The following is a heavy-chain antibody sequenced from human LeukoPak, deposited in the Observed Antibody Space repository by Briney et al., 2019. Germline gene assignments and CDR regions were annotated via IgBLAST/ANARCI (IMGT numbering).Heavy chain of an antibody. CDR2: IIPIFGTA. D-gene: IGHD1-1*01. CDR3: ASPQEYTPYYYYGMDV. CDR1: GGTFSNYA. J-gene: IGHJ6*04. V-gene: IGHV1-69*01. Sequence: ASVKVSCKASGGTFSNYAISWVRQAPGQGLEWMGGIIPIFGTANYAQKFQGRVTITADESTSTAYMELSSLRSEDTAVYYCASPQEYTPYYYYGMDVWGKGTTVTVSS.